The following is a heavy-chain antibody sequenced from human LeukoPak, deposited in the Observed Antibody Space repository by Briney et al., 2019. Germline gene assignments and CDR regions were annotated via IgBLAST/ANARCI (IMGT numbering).Heavy chain of an antibody. CDR1: GRSFSGYY. CDR2: INHSGST. D-gene: IGHD3-3*01. Sequence: SETLSLTCAVYGRSFSGYYWSWIRQPPGKGLEWIGEINHSGSTNYNPSLKSRVTISVDTSRNQFSLKLSSVTAADTAVYYCARRSTMRYDFWGQGTLVTVSS. CDR3: ARRSTMRYDF. V-gene: IGHV4-34*01. J-gene: IGHJ4*02.